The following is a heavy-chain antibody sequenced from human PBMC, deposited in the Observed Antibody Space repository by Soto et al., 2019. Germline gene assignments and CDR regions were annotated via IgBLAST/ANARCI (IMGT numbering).Heavy chain of an antibody. CDR1: GFTFSSYA. CDR3: AIHGDPYYVSSGYYYHDY. CDR2: ISGSGGST. V-gene: IGHV3-23*01. D-gene: IGHD3-22*01. J-gene: IGHJ4*02. Sequence: EVQLLESGGGLVQPGGSLRLSCAASGFTFSSYAMSWVRQAPGKGLEWVSAISGSGGSTYYADSVKGRFTISRDNSKNTLYLQMNSLRAEDTAVYYCAIHGDPYYVSSGYYYHDYWGQGTLVTVSS.